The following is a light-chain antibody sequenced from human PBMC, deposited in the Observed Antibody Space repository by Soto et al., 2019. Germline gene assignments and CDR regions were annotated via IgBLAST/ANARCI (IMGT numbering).Light chain of an antibody. CDR1: SSNIGNNY. V-gene: IGLV1-51*01. J-gene: IGLJ1*01. CDR3: GTWDSSLSAGCV. Sequence: QSVLTQPPSVSAAPGQKVTISCSGSSSNIGNNYVSWYQQLPGTAPKLLIYDNNKRPSGIPDRFSDSKSGTSATLGITGLQTGDEADYYCGTWDSSLSAGCVFGTGTKVTVL. CDR2: DNN.